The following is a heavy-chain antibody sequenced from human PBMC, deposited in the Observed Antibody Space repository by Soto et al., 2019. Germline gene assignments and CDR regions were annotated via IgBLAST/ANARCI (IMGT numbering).Heavy chain of an antibody. CDR1: GGSISSYY. V-gene: IGHV4-59*08. D-gene: IGHD3-10*01. Sequence: QVQLQESGPGLVKPSETLSLSCTVSGGSISSYYWSWFRQSPGQRMEWIGYVHHSWGSSYNPSLQRRVAISLDTSKSQFSQKVTSVTATDTAVYYCARQGFGPLHGLVDVWGQGTTVTVSS. CDR2: VHHSWGS. J-gene: IGHJ6*02. CDR3: ARQGFGPLHGLVDV.